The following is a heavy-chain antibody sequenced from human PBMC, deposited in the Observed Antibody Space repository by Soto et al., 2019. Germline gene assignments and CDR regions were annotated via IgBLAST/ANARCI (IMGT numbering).Heavy chain of an antibody. J-gene: IGHJ3*01. Sequence: GSLRVSCAASGFTFSSYAMHWVRQAPCKGLEWVAVIPYDGSNKYYADSVKGRFTISRDNSKNTRNLQMTSLRAEDTAVYYCARESGYYFCSGYDADLSAFDFWGQGSMVT. CDR1: GFTFSSYA. CDR3: ARESGYYFCSGYDADLSAFDF. CDR2: IPYDGSNK. V-gene: IGHV3-30-3*01. D-gene: IGHD3-3*01.